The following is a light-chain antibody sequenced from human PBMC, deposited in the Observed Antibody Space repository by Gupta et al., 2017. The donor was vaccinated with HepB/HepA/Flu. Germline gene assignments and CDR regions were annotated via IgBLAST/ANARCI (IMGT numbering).Light chain of an antibody. V-gene: IGKV3-20*01. Sequence: EIVLTQSPGTLSLSPGERATLSCRASQSIRSSYLAWYQQKPGQAPRLLIYGASSRATGIPARFSGSGSGTEFTLTISRREPEDFAVYYCQQESSSPITFGGGTKVEIK. CDR3: QQESSSPIT. J-gene: IGKJ4*01. CDR1: QSIRSSY. CDR2: GAS.